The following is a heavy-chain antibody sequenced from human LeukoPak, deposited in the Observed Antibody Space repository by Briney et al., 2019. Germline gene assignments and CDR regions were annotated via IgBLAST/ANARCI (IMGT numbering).Heavy chain of an antibody. D-gene: IGHD6-13*01. CDR2: ISYDGTKR. CDR1: GLIFSSNA. CDR3: ARDRRSWPFEY. Sequence: PGGSLRLSYEVSGLIFSSNAMHWVRQAPGKGLEWVAGISYDGTKRFCADSVRGRFTISRDNTKNTLYLQMNSLRPEDTAVYYCARDRRSWPFEYWGQGTLVTVSS. J-gene: IGHJ4*02. V-gene: IGHV3-30*04.